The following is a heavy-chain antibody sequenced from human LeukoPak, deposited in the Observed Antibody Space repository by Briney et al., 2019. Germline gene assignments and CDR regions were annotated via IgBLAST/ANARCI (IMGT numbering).Heavy chain of an antibody. V-gene: IGHV1-69*13. D-gene: IGHD3-22*01. Sequence: SVKVSCKSSGGTFSTYAISWVRQAPGRGLEWMGGIVPIFGTPNYAQNFQGRLTITADESTSTAYMDLSSLRSEDTAMYYCTTSTGYYYVPGYWGQGTLVTVSS. CDR3: TTSTGYYYVPGY. CDR1: GGTFSTYA. CDR2: IVPIFGTP. J-gene: IGHJ4*02.